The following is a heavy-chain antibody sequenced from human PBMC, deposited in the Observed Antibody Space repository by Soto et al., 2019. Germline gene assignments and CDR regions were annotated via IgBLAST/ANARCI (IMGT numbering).Heavy chain of an antibody. J-gene: IGHJ5*02. D-gene: IGHD6-13*01. V-gene: IGHV3-48*01. CDR2: ISGSNSTI. Sequence: PGESLRLSCAASGFTFSHYSMNWVRQAPGKGQEWVSYISGSNSTIYYADSVRGRFTISRDNAKNSLYLQMNSLRAEDTAVSYCARDAIAAAAMRGFDPGGQGT. CDR3: ARDAIAAAAMRGFDP. CDR1: GFTFSHYS.